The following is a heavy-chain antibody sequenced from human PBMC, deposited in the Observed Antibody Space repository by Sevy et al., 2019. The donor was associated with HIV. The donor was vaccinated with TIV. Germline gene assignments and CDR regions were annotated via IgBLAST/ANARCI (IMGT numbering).Heavy chain of an antibody. Sequence: GGSLRLSCAASGFIFSNYYMTWVRQAPGKGLEWVSYISDRSDTISNADSVKGQFTISRDNAKNELYLQMSSLRGEDTAVYYWARVRDRYCSGGSCYYGYFFDYWGQGTLVTVSS. CDR2: ISDRSDTI. J-gene: IGHJ4*02. D-gene: IGHD2-15*01. V-gene: IGHV3-48*01. CDR1: GFIFSNYY. CDR3: ARVRDRYCSGGSCYYGYFFDY.